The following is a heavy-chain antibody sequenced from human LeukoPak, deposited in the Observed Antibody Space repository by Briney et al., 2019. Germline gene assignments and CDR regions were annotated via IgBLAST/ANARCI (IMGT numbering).Heavy chain of an antibody. CDR2: IYTSGST. CDR3: ASPEAGPLGDY. J-gene: IGHJ4*02. CDR1: GGSISSYY. D-gene: IGHD3-16*01. Sequence: SETLSLTCTVSGGSISSYYWSWIRQPPGKGLEWIGYIYTSGSTNYNPSLKSRVTISVDTSKNQFSLKLSSVTAADTAVYYCASPEAGPLGDYWGQGTLVTVSS. V-gene: IGHV4-4*09.